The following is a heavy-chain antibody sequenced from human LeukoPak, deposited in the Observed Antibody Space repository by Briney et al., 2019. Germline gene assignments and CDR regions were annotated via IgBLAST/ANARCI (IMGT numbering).Heavy chain of an antibody. CDR2: ISAYNGNT. CDR3: ARTRDGIAAVVGRWFDP. CDR1: GYTFTSYG. D-gene: IGHD6-13*01. V-gene: IGHV1-18*01. Sequence: ASVKVSCKASGYTFTSYGISWVRQAPGQGLEWVGWISAYNGNTNYAQKLQGRVTMTTDTSTSTAYMELRSLRSDDTAVYYCARTRDGIAAVVGRWFDPWGQGTLVTVSS. J-gene: IGHJ5*02.